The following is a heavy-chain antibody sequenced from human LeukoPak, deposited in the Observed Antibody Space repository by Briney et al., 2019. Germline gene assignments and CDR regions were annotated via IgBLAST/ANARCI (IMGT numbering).Heavy chain of an antibody. J-gene: IGHJ3*02. CDR3: VRDWEGFNFDI. Sequence: SETLSLTCTVSGGSVSSYYWSWIRQPPGEGLEWIAYILNSGSTNYNLSLKTRVTISVDTSKNQFSLKLSSVTAADTAVYYCVRDWEGFNFDIWGQGTMVTVSS. D-gene: IGHD1-26*01. V-gene: IGHV4-59*02. CDR1: GGSVSSYY. CDR2: ILNSGST.